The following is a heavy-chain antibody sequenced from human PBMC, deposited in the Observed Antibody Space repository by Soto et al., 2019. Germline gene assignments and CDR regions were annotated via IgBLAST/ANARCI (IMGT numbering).Heavy chain of an antibody. CDR1: GFIFSDYS. J-gene: IGHJ4*02. Sequence: GGSLRLSCTVSGFIFSDYSMNWVRQAPGKGLEWVSSISSSGTYKYYADSVEDRFTISRDNAKNSLYLQMNSLRVEDTAIYYCARLRYGPETPGSYFDYWGQGTLVTVSS. V-gene: IGHV3-21*01. CDR3: ARLRYGPETPGSYFDY. CDR2: ISSSGTYK. D-gene: IGHD4-17*01.